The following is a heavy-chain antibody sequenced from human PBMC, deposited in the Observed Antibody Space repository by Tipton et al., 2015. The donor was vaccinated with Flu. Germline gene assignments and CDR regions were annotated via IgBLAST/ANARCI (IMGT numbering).Heavy chain of an antibody. D-gene: IGHD1-14*01. V-gene: IGHV3-7*01. J-gene: IGHJ4*02. Sequence: SLRLSCAASGFTLSNYWMTWVRQAPGKGLEWVANINQDGSQKYYVDSVKGRFTISRDNPVNSMYMQMNSLRAEDTAVYYCVRAIYNSDNYSGQGTLVTVSS. CDR3: VRAIYNSDNY. CDR2: INQDGSQK. CDR1: GFTLSNYW.